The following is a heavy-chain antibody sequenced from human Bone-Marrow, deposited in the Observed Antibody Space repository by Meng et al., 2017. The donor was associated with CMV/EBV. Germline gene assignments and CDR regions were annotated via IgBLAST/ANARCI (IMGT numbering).Heavy chain of an antibody. CDR3: ARASGPAIYQLQSIY. Sequence: ASVKVSCKASGYTFSNYGIIWVRQAPGQGLEWMGWISAYNGNTKSAREFQGRVTMTTDTSTSPAYMEVKSLRSDDKAVYYCARASGPAIYQLQSIYWGQGTLVTVSS. V-gene: IGHV1-18*01. CDR2: ISAYNGNT. D-gene: IGHD2-2*01. J-gene: IGHJ4*02. CDR1: GYTFSNYG.